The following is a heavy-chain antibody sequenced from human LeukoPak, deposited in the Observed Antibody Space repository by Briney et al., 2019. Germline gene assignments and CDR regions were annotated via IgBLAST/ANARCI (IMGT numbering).Heavy chain of an antibody. CDR3: VREVSMVRGVITFYHYNGMDV. D-gene: IGHD3-10*01. CDR1: GYTFTSYD. Sequence: ASVKVSCKASGYTFTSYDINWVRQATGQGLEWMGWMNPNSGNTGYAQKFQGRVTMTRNTSISTAYMELSSLRSDDTAVYYCVREVSMVRGVITFYHYNGMDVWGQGTAVTVSS. V-gene: IGHV1-8*01. CDR2: MNPNSGNT. J-gene: IGHJ6*02.